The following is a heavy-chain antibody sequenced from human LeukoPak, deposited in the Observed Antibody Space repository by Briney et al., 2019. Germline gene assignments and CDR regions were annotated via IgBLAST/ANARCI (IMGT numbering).Heavy chain of an antibody. CDR1: GYTFDVYY. CDR3: ARGRTVTNDFDL. D-gene: IGHD4-17*01. CDR2: FNPSGSNT. J-gene: IGHJ2*01. Sequence: ASVKVSCKASGYTFDVYYIHWVRQAPGQGLEWMGIFNPSGSNTNYAQRFQGRVPLTRDTSTTTVYMDLSGLRPEDTAVYYCARGRTVTNDFDLWGRGTLLTVSS. V-gene: IGHV1-46*02.